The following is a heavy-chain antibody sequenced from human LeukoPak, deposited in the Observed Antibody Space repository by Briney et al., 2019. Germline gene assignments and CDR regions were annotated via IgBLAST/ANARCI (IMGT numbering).Heavy chain of an antibody. CDR3: ANLWFGEMFYYYMDV. V-gene: IGHV3-30*02. CDR1: GLTFSSYG. D-gene: IGHD3-10*01. CDR2: IRYDGSNK. J-gene: IGHJ6*03. Sequence: GGSLRLSCAASGLTFSSYGMHWVRQAPGKGLEWVAFIRYDGSNKYYADSVKGRFTISRDNSKNTLYLQMNSLRAEDTAVYYCANLWFGEMFYYYMDVWGKGTTVTVSS.